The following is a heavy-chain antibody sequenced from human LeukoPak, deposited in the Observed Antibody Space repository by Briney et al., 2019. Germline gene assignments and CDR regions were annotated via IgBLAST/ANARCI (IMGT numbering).Heavy chain of an antibody. V-gene: IGHV1-2*02. Sequence: ASVKVSCKAFGYTFTGYFIHWVRQAPGQGLEWMGWINPNSGGTSYAQKFQGRVAMTLDTSISTAYMDLSRLRSDDTAVYYYAREEGLWLDVWGQGTMVTVSS. D-gene: IGHD4/OR15-4a*01. CDR1: GYTFTGYF. J-gene: IGHJ3*01. CDR3: AREEGLWLDV. CDR2: INPNSGGT.